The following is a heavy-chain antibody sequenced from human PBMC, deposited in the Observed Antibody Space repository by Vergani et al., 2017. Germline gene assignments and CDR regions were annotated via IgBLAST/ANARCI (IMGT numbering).Heavy chain of an antibody. CDR1: GFTFSGYE. Sequence: EVQLVESGGDLVQPGGSLRLSCAASGFTFSGYEMNWVRQAPGKGLEWVSYISSSGSTTYYADSRKGRFTISRDSAKNSLYLQMNSLRAEDTAIYYCARGRGLSDSSSWYLDYWGQGTLVTVSS. D-gene: IGHD6-13*01. J-gene: IGHJ4*02. CDR3: ARGRGLSDSSSWYLDY. V-gene: IGHV3-48*03. CDR2: ISSSGSTT.